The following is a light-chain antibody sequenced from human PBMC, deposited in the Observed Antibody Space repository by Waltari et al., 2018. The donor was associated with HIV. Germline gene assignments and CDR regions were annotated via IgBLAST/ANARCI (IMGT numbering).Light chain of an antibody. J-gene: IGLJ2*01. Sequence: SYALIQPLSVSAALGQTAAITCGGSDIEPHSVHWYRQRPGQAPEVFIYDDNERPSGFSERFSGSNSGTTATLAITRVEAGDEADYYCQVWISSNDVVFGGGTKLTVL. CDR2: DDN. CDR1: DIEPHS. V-gene: IGLV3-21*01. CDR3: QVWISSNDVV.